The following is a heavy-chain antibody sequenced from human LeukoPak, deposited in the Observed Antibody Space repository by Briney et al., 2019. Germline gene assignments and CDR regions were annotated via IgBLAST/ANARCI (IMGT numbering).Heavy chain of an antibody. V-gene: IGHV3-74*03. Sequence: GGSLRLSCAASGFTFSSYWMHWVRQAPGKGLVWVSRIDNDGSGITYADSVEGRFTISRDNAKNSLYLQMNSLRAEDTAIYYCTRVGYIDEGIDYWGQGTLVTVSS. CDR3: TRVGYIDEGIDY. CDR1: GFTFSSYW. D-gene: IGHD5-24*01. CDR2: IDNDGSGI. J-gene: IGHJ4*02.